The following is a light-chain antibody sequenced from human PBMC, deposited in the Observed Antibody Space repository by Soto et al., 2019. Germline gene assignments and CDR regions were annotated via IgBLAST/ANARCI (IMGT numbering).Light chain of an antibody. J-gene: IGKJ1*01. CDR1: LTVSRN. Sequence: EIVMTQSPATLSVSPGEGATLSCRASLTVSRNVAWYQQKPGQAPRLLIYGASTRPTGVPVRFSGSGSGTEFTLTISSLQSDDFAVYFCQHYNVWPPVRTFGQGTKVEIK. CDR3: QHYNVWPPVRT. V-gene: IGKV3-15*01. CDR2: GAS.